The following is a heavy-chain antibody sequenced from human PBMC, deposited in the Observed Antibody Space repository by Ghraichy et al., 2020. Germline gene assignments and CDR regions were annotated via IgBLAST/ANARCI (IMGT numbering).Heavy chain of an antibody. CDR2: IYYSGST. CDR3: ARDDPSSYGDYANGFDY. CDR1: GGSISSGGYY. Sequence: SETLSLTCTVSGGSISSGGYYWSWIRQHPGKGLEWIGYIYYSGSTYYNPSLKSRVTISVDTSKNQFSLKLSSVTAADTAVYYCARDDPSSYGDYANGFDYWGQGTLVTVSS. J-gene: IGHJ4*02. V-gene: IGHV4-31*03. D-gene: IGHD4-17*01.